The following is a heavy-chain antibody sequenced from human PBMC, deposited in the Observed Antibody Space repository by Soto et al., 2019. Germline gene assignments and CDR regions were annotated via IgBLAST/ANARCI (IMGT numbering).Heavy chain of an antibody. CDR2: INAGNGNT. CDR1: GYTFTSYA. CDR3: ATNDFWSGYYIDN. D-gene: IGHD3-3*01. V-gene: IGHV1-3*01. Sequence: ASVKVSCKASGYTFTSYAMHWVRQAPGQRLEWMGWINAGNGNTKYSQKFQGRVTITRDTSASTAYMELRSLRSDDTAMYYCATNDFWSGYYIDNWGQGTLVTVSS. J-gene: IGHJ4*02.